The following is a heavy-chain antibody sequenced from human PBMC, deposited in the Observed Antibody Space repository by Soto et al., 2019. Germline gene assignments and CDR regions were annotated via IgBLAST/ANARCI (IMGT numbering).Heavy chain of an antibody. CDR3: AKDQGAGYYGDDTDAFDI. D-gene: IGHD3-9*01. V-gene: IGHV3-23*01. CDR2: ISGSGGST. J-gene: IGHJ3*02. Sequence: GGSLRLSCAASGFTFSSYAMSWVRQAPGKGLEWVSAISGSGGSTYYADSVKGRFTISRDNSKNTLYLQMNSLRAEDTAVYYCAKDQGAGYYGDDTDAFDIWGQGTMVTVSS. CDR1: GFTFSSYA.